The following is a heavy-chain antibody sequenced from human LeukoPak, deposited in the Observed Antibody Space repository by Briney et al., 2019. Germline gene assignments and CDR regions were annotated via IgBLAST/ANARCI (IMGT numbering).Heavy chain of an antibody. Sequence: SETLSLTCTVSGGSVNSGSHSWNWIRQPPGKGLEWIAYIYYSGSTNYNPSLQSRVTMSVDTSKNQFSLRLSSVTAADTAVYYCAREGGYNFDYWGQGTLVTVSS. J-gene: IGHJ4*02. V-gene: IGHV4-61*01. CDR3: AREGGYNFDY. CDR1: GGSVNSGSHS. CDR2: IYYSGST. D-gene: IGHD5-24*01.